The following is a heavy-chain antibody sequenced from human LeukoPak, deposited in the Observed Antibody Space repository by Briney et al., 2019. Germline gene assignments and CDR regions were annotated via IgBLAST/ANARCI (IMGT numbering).Heavy chain of an antibody. D-gene: IGHD3-22*01. V-gene: IGHV3-23*01. CDR2: ISGDGGST. J-gene: IGHJ4*02. CDR3: AKGTDYYDSSGYSHFDF. Sequence: GGSLRLSCAASGFTFNIFAMSWIRQAPGKGLEWVSAISGDGGSTYYADSVKGRFTISRDNSKNTLYLQTNSLRAEDTAVYYCAKGTDYYDSSGYSHFDFWGQGTLVTVSS. CDR1: GFTFNIFA.